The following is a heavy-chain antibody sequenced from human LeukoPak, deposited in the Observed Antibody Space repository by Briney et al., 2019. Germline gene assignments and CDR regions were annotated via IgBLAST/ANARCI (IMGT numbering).Heavy chain of an antibody. J-gene: IGHJ6*03. CDR3: ARGAGIAARLRYYYYYYMDV. V-gene: IGHV4-4*07. CDR2: IYTSGST. CDR1: GGSISSYY. Sequence: SETLSLTCTVPGGSISSYYWSWIRQAAGKGLEWIGRIYTSGSTNYNPSLKSRVTMSVDTSKSQFSLKLSSVTAADTAVYYCARGAGIAARLRYYYYYYMDVWGKGTTVTVSS. D-gene: IGHD6-6*01.